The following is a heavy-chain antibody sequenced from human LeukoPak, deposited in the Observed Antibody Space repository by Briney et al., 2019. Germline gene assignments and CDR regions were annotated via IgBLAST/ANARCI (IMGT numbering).Heavy chain of an antibody. CDR3: AKDGAWLRFDD. CDR2: ISPGGPT. D-gene: IGHD5-12*01. CDR1: GFTFDNYG. Sequence: TGGSLRLSCAASGFTFDNYGMSWVRQAPGKGLEWVSGISPGGPTYYADSVKGRFTISRDDSKNTLYLQMKNLRAEDTAVYYCAKDGAWLRFDDWGQGILVSVSS. V-gene: IGHV3-23*01. J-gene: IGHJ4*02.